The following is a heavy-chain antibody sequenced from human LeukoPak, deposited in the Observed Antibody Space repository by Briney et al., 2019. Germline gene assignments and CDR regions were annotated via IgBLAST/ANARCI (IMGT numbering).Heavy chain of an antibody. Sequence: QPGGTLRLSCAASGFTFSSYGMSWVRQAPGKGLEWVSAISGSGGSTYYADSVKGRFTISRDNSKNTLYLQMNSLRAEDTAVYYCAKDLMRAVTFEGVIVVDDAFDIWGQGTMVTVSS. CDR2: ISGSGGST. V-gene: IGHV3-23*01. J-gene: IGHJ3*02. D-gene: IGHD3-16*02. CDR3: AKDLMRAVTFEGVIVVDDAFDI. CDR1: GFTFSSYG.